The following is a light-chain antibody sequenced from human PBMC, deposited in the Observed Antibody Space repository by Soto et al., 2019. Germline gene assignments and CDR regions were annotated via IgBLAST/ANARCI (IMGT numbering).Light chain of an antibody. V-gene: IGLV1-44*01. CDR2: IND. CDR3: AAWDDILNGVV. CDR1: SSNIRSDT. J-gene: IGLJ2*01. Sequence: QSVLTQPPSASGTPGQRVTISCSGSSSNIRSDTVHWYQQLPGTAPKLLIYINDQRPSGVPDRFSGSKSGTSASLAISGLQSEDEADYYCAAWDDILNGVVFGGGTKLTVL.